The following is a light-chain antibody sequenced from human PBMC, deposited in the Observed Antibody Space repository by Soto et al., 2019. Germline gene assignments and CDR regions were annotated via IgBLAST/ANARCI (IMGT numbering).Light chain of an antibody. CDR3: SSYTSGSLYV. CDR1: SSDVGGYNY. J-gene: IGLJ1*01. Sequence: LTQPASVSGSPGQSIAISCTGTSSDVGGYNYVSWYQQHPGKAPKVMIYDVSNRPSGVSDRFSGSKSGNTASLTISGLQADDEADYYCSSYTSGSLYVFGTGTKVTVL. V-gene: IGLV2-14*01. CDR2: DVS.